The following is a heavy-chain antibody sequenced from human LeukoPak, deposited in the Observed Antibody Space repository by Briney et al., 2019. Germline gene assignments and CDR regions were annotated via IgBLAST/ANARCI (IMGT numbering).Heavy chain of an antibody. CDR3: ARDQVWFDP. Sequence: ASVKVSRKASGYTFTGYYIHWVRQAPGQGLEWMGWINPNSGGTNYAQKFQGRVTMTRDTSISTAYMELSRLRSDDTAVYYCARDQVWFDPWGQGTLVTVSS. CDR2: INPNSGGT. V-gene: IGHV1-2*02. CDR1: GYTFTGYY. J-gene: IGHJ5*02.